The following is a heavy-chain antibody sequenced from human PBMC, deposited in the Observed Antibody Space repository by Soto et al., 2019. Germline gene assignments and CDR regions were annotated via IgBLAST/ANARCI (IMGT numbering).Heavy chain of an antibody. D-gene: IGHD6-19*01. CDR3: ARIGFPSSVAGTGWFDP. V-gene: IGHV1-18*01. J-gene: IGHJ5*02. CDR1: GYTFTSYG. Sequence: EASVKVSCKASGYTFTSYGISWVRQAPGQGLEWMGWISAYNGNTNYAQKLQGRVTMTTDTSTSTAYMELRSLRSDDTAVYYCARIGFPSSVAGTGWFDPWGQGTLVTVSS. CDR2: ISAYNGNT.